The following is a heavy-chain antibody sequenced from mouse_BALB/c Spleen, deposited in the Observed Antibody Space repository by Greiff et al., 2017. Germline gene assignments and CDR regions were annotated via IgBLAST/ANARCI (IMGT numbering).Heavy chain of an antibody. CDR1: GFNIKDTY. D-gene: IGHD2-2*01. CDR3: AHGGYDEGDY. Sequence: EVQVVESGAELVKPGASVKLSCTASGFNIKDTYMHWVKQRPEQGLEWIGRIDPANGNTKYDPKFQGKATITADTSSNTAYLQLSSLTSEDTAVYYCAHGGYDEGDYWGQGTSVTVSS. CDR2: IDPANGNT. J-gene: IGHJ4*01. V-gene: IGHV14-3*02.